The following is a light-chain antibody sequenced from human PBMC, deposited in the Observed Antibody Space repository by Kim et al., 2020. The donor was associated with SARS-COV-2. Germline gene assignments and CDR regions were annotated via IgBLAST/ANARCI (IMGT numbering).Light chain of an antibody. Sequence: DIQMTQSPSSLSATVGDRITITCRASQSVSRYLNWYQQKPGKAPKLLIYAASSVQSGVPSRFSGSGSGTDFTLTISSLQPEDFATYYCQESYSIPLTFGGGTNVDIK. CDR2: AAS. V-gene: IGKV1-39*01. CDR1: QSVSRY. J-gene: IGKJ4*01. CDR3: QESYSIPLT.